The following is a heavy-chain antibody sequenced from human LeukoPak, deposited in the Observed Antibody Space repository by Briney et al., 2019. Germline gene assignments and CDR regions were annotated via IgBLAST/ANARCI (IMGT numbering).Heavy chain of an antibody. CDR3: ADGGIAAAGTV. CDR2: IYHSGST. J-gene: IGHJ4*02. CDR1: GGSVSSGSYY. Sequence: SETLSLTCTVPGGSVSSGSYYWSWIRQPPGKGLEWIGEIYHSGSTNYNPSLKSRVTISVDKSKNQFSLKLSSVTAADTAVYYCADGGIAAAGTVWGQGTLVTVSS. V-gene: IGHV4-61*01. D-gene: IGHD6-13*01.